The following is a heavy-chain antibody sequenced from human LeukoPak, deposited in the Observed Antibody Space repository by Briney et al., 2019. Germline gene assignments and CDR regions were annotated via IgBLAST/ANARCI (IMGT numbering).Heavy chain of an antibody. CDR1: GGSISSYY. Sequence: SETLSLTCTVSGGSISSYYWSWIRQPPGKGLEWIGYIYTSGSTNYNPSLKSRVTISVDTSKNQFSLKLSSVTAADTAVYYCARTVAAVAGAPNNWFDPWGQGTLVTVSS. CDR3: ARTVAAVAGAPNNWFDP. V-gene: IGHV4-4*09. D-gene: IGHD6-19*01. J-gene: IGHJ5*02. CDR2: IYTSGST.